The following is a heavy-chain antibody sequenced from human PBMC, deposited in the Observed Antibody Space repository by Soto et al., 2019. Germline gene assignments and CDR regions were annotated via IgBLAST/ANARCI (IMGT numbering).Heavy chain of an antibody. J-gene: IGHJ4*02. CDR1: GFSISDCS. Sequence: EVQLVESGGGLVQPGGSLRLSCAASGFSISDCSMNWVRRAPGKGLEWILYISTNNDAIYYADSVKGRFTISRDNAKNSLYLQMNSLRAEDTALYYCASVLGSRRSGSYPSYWGQGTLVTVSS. D-gene: IGHD3-10*01. CDR2: ISTNNDAI. CDR3: ASVLGSRRSGSYPSY. V-gene: IGHV3-48*01.